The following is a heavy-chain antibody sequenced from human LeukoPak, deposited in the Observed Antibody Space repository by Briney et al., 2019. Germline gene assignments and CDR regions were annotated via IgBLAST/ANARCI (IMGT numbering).Heavy chain of an antibody. Sequence: ASVKVSCKASGYTFTSYYMHWVRQAPGQGLEWMGIINPSGGSTSYAQKFQGRVTMTRDTSTSTVYMELSSLRSEDTAVYYCVRRAFDSSGYRYPDPWGQGTLVTVSS. CDR3: VRRAFDSSGYRYPDP. V-gene: IGHV1-46*01. CDR1: GYTFTSYY. D-gene: IGHD3-22*01. CDR2: INPSGGST. J-gene: IGHJ5*02.